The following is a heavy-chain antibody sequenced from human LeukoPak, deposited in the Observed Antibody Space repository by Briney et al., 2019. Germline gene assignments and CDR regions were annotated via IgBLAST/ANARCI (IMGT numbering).Heavy chain of an antibody. CDR3: ARGKGYDFWSGSVWFAP. D-gene: IGHD3-3*01. Sequence: SETLSLTCTVSGGSISSGTYYRSWMRQPAGKGLEWIGRIYTSRTTNYYPSLKSRVTISVDTSKNQFSLKLTSVTAADTAVYYCARGKGYDFWSGSVWFAPWGQGTLVTVSS. CDR2: IYTSRTT. V-gene: IGHV4-61*02. CDR1: GGSISSGTYY. J-gene: IGHJ5*02.